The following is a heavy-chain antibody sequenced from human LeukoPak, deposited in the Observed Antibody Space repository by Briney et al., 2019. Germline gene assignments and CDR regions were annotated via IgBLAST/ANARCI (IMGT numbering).Heavy chain of an antibody. J-gene: IGHJ4*02. CDR3: ARDRGGSNDY. CDR1: GFTFSSYA. D-gene: IGHD1-26*01. CDR2: ISYDGSNK. Sequence: GRSLRLSCAASGFTFSSYAMHWVRQAPGKGLEWVAVISYDGSNKYYADSVKGRFTISRDNSKNTLYLQMNSLRAEDTAVYYCARDRGGSNDYWGQGTLVTVSP. V-gene: IGHV3-30-3*01.